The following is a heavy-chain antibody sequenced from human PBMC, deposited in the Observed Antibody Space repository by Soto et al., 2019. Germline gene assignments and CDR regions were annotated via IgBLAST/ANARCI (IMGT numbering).Heavy chain of an antibody. D-gene: IGHD3-22*01. J-gene: IGHJ4*02. CDR3: AKDPYDSSGYYCDN. CDR1: GFTFSNYA. CDR2: ISGNGGST. V-gene: IGHV3-23*01. Sequence: EVQLLESGGGLVQPGGSLRLSCAASGFTFSNYAMSWVRQAPGKGLEWVSGISGNGGSTNYADSVKGRFTISRDNSKHTLYLQMNSLRGEVTAVYYCAKDPYDSSGYYCDNWGQGTLVTVSS.